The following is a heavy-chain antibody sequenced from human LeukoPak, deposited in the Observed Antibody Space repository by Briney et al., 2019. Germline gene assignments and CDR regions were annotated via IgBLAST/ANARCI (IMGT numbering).Heavy chain of an antibody. V-gene: IGHV1-69*13. CDR1: GGTLSRYA. CDR2: IIPILGTA. D-gene: IGHD2-2*01. Sequence: SVKVSCKASGGTLSRYAISWVRQAPGQGLEWMGGIIPILGTANYAQKFQGRVTITADESTGTAYMELSSLRSDDTAVYNCARVVTPRYCSTTRCYWKGWFDPWGQGTLVTVSS. CDR3: ARVVTPRYCSTTRCYWKGWFDP. J-gene: IGHJ5*02.